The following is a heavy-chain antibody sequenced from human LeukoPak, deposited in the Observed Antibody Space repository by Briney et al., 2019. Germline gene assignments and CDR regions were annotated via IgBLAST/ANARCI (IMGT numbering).Heavy chain of an antibody. D-gene: IGHD2-2*01. J-gene: IGHJ5*02. Sequence: ASVKVSCKASGYTFTSYGISWVRQAPGQGLEWMGWINPNSGGTNYAQKFQGRVTMTRDTSISTAYMELSRLRSDDTAVYYCARDRLVVVPAATHNWFDPWGQGTLVTVSS. CDR1: GYTFTSYG. CDR2: INPNSGGT. CDR3: ARDRLVVVPAATHNWFDP. V-gene: IGHV1-2*02.